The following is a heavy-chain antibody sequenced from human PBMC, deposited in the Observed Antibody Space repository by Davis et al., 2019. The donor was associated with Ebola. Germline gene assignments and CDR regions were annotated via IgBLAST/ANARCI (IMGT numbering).Heavy chain of an antibody. Sequence: GGSLRLSCVASGFTFDDYAMPWVRQAPGKGLEWVSSISSDSDYIYYADSAKGRFTISRDNAKNSLYLQMNSLRAEDTAVYYCARDASCDPQICGFDDYWGQGTLVTVSS. D-gene: IGHD3-10*01. CDR1: GFTFDDYA. J-gene: IGHJ4*02. V-gene: IGHV3-21*04. CDR2: ISSDSDYI. CDR3: ARDASCDPQICGFDDY.